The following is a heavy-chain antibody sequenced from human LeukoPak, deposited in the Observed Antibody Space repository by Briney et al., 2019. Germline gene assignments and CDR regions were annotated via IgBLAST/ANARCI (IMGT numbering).Heavy chain of an antibody. Sequence: PSETLSLTCTVSGGSISSYYWSWFRQPPGKGLEWIGYIYYSGSTNYNPSLKSRVTISVDTSKNQFSLKLSSVTAADTAVYYCARLDGYNTQNFDYWGQGTLVTVSS. J-gene: IGHJ4*02. CDR1: GGSISSYY. CDR3: ARLDGYNTQNFDY. D-gene: IGHD5-24*01. CDR2: IYYSGST. V-gene: IGHV4-59*08.